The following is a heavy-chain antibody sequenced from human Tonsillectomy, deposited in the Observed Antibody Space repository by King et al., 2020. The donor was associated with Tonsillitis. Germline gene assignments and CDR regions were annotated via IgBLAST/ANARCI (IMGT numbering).Heavy chain of an antibody. CDR1: GFTFSSYW. CDR2: INSDGSST. CDR3: ARVYCGGDCSAPYYYYYGMDV. J-gene: IGHJ6*02. D-gene: IGHD2-21*02. Sequence: VQLVESGGGLVQPGGSLRLSCAASGFTFSSYWMHWVRQAPGKGLVWVSRINSDGSSTSYVDSVKGRFTISRDNAKSTLYLQMNSLRAEDTDVYYCARVYCGGDCSAPYYYYYGMDVWGQGTTVTVSS. V-gene: IGHV3-74*01.